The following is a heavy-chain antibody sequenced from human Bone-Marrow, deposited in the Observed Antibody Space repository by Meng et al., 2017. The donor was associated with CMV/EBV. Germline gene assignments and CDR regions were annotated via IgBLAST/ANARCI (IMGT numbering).Heavy chain of an antibody. Sequence: GESLKISCAASGFTVSSNYMSWVRQAPGKGLEWVSAISGSGGSTYYADSVKGRFTISRDNSKNTLYLQMNSLRAEDTAVYYCAREPRIRGAFDIWGQGTMVTGSS. V-gene: IGHV3-23*01. CDR1: GFTVSSNY. J-gene: IGHJ3*02. CDR3: AREPRIRGAFDI. D-gene: IGHD2-15*01. CDR2: ISGSGGST.